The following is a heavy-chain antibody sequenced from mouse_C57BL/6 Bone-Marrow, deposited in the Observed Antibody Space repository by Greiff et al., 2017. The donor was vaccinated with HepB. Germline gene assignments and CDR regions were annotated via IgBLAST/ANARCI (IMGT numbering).Heavy chain of an antibody. CDR3: ARSFAY. CDR2: IDPSDSYT. Sequence: VKPGASVKLSCKASGYTFTSYWMQWVKQRPGQGLEWIGEIDPSDSYTNYNQKFKGKATLTVDTSSSTAYMQLSSLTSEDSAVYYCARSFAYWGQGTLVTVSA. J-gene: IGHJ3*01. V-gene: IGHV1-50*01. CDR1: GYTFTSYW.